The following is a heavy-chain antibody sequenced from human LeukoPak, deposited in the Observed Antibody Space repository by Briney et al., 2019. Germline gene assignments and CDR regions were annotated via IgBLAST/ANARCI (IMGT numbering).Heavy chain of an antibody. Sequence: ASVKVSCKASGYTFIGYYMHWVRRAPGQGLEWIGWINPNSGCTNYAQKFQGRVTMTRDRSISTAYMELSRLRSDDTAVYYCAKDHTIRGFDAWGQGTLVTVS. CDR1: GYTFIGYY. V-gene: IGHV1-2*02. D-gene: IGHD3-10*01. CDR2: INPNSGCT. CDR3: AKDHTIRGFDA. J-gene: IGHJ4*02.